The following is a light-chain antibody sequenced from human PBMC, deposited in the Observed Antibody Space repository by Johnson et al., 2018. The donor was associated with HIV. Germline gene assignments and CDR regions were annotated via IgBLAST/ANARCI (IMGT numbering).Light chain of an antibody. CDR1: SSNIGNNY. V-gene: IGLV1-51*02. CDR3: GTWDSSLSAYV. CDR2: ENN. J-gene: IGLJ1*01. Sequence: QSVLTQAPSVSAAPGQKVTISCSGSSSNIGNNYVSWYQQLPGTAPKLLIYENNKRPSGIPDRFSGSKSGTSATLGITGLQTGDETDYYCGTWDSSLSAYVVGTGTKATVL.